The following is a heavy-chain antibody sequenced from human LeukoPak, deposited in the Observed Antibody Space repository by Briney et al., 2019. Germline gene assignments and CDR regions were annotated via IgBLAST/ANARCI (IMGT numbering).Heavy chain of an antibody. J-gene: IGHJ4*02. CDR3: AKAPPLAYCGGDCYSSFDY. CDR2: ISGSGGST. CDR1: GFTFSSYG. D-gene: IGHD2-21*02. V-gene: IGHV3-23*01. Sequence: PGRSLRLSCAASGFTFSSYGMHWVRQAPGKGLEWVSAISGSGGSTYYADSVKGRFTISRDNSKNTLYLQMNSLRAEDTAVYYCAKAPPLAYCGGDCYSSFDYWGQGTLVTVSS.